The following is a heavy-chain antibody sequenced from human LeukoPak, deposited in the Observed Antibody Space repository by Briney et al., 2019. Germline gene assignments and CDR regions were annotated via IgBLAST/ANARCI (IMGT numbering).Heavy chain of an antibody. CDR1: GFTFSSYA. CDR3: AKQPSGYYSNTRYDAFDI. V-gene: IGHV3-23*01. D-gene: IGHD3-22*01. CDR2: ISGSGGST. Sequence: GGSLRLSCAASGFTFSSYAMSWVRQAPGKGLEWVSAISGSGGSTYYADSVKGRFTISRDNSKNTLYLQMNSLRAEDTAVYYCAKQPSGYYSNTRYDAFDIWGQGTMVTVSS. J-gene: IGHJ3*02.